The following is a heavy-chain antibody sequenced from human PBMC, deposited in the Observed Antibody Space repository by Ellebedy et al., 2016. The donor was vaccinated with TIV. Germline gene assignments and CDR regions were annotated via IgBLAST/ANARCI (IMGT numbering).Heavy chain of an antibody. J-gene: IGHJ3*02. Sequence: AASVKVSCKASGYTFTSHYMHWVRQAPGQGLEWMGIINPSGGGRNSTQKFQGRITLTRDTSTSTVYMELGSLRSEDTAVYYCARARFGWDLRHDAFDIWGQGTMVTVSS. CDR3: ARARFGWDLRHDAFDI. V-gene: IGHV1-46*01. CDR1: GYTFTSHY. CDR2: INPSGGGR. D-gene: IGHD1-26*01.